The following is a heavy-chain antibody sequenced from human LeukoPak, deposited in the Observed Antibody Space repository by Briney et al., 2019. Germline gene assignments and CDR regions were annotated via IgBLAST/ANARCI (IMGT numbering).Heavy chain of an antibody. D-gene: IGHD3-9*01. Sequence: SQTLSLTCTVSGGSIGNTTFYWGWIRQPPGTGLEWIGTIYYSGSTYYNPSLKSRVTVSIDTSKNQFSLKLSSVTATDTAVYYCVRHGVTTTGYFWDWGQGTLLTVSS. J-gene: IGHJ4*02. CDR1: GGSIGNTTFY. CDR2: IYYSGST. V-gene: IGHV4-39*01. CDR3: VRHGVTTTGYFWD.